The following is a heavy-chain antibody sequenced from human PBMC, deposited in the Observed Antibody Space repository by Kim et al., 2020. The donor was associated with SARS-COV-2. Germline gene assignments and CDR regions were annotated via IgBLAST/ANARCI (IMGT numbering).Heavy chain of an antibody. Sequence: SGPTLVNPTETLTLTCTVSGFSLSNARMGVSWIRQPPGKALEWLAHIFSNDEKSYSTSLKSRLTISKDTSKSQVVLTMTNMDPVDTATYYCARIRTYGSGSYDAFDIWGQGTMVTVSS. CDR1: GFSLSNARMG. CDR3: ARIRTYGSGSYDAFDI. CDR2: IFSNDEK. J-gene: IGHJ3*02. D-gene: IGHD3-10*01. V-gene: IGHV2-26*01.